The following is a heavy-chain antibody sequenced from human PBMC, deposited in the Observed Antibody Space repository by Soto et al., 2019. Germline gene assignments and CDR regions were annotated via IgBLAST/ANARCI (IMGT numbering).Heavy chain of an antibody. CDR1: GFTFSSYW. Sequence: GGSLRLSCAASGFTFSSYWMSWVRQAPGKGLEWVANIKQDGSEKYYVDSVKGRFTISRDNAKNSLYLQMNSLRAEDTAVYYCARAEMRDYYYYGMDVWGQGTTVTVSS. CDR2: IKQDGSEK. V-gene: IGHV3-7*01. J-gene: IGHJ6*02. CDR3: ARAEMRDYYYYGMDV.